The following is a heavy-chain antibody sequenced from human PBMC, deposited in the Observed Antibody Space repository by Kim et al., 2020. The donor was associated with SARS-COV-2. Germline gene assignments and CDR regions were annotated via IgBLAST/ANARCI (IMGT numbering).Heavy chain of an antibody. CDR1: GFRFSDYS. CDR2: IDGRSDSV. CDR3: ARDFLWALDI. J-gene: IGHJ3*02. V-gene: IGHV3-48*02. Sequence: GGSLRLSCAASGFRFSDYSLNWVRQAPGKGLEWISYIDGRSDSVAYSDSVKGRFTISRDFAENSMFLQMNSLRDEDTAVYFCARDFLWALDIWGRGTVVT. D-gene: IGHD3-10*01.